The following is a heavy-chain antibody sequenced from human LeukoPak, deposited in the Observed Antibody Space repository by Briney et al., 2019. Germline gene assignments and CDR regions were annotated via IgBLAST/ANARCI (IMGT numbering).Heavy chain of an antibody. J-gene: IGHJ2*01. CDR1: GGSISSYH. D-gene: IGHD2-2*01. CDR2: IYYSGST. V-gene: IGHV4-59*01. Sequence: SETLSLTCTVSGGSISSYHWSWIRQPPGKGLEWIGYIYYSGSTNYNPSLKSRVTISVDTSKNQFSLKLSSVTAADTAVYYCARDSQYQLLYWYFDLWGRGTLVTVSS. CDR3: ARDSQYQLLYWYFDL.